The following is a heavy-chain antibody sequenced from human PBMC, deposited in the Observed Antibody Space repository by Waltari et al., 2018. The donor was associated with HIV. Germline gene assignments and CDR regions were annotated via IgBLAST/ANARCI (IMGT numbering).Heavy chain of an antibody. Sequence: QVQLVESGGGVVQPGRSLRLSCAACGFTFSGYGLHWVRQAPGKGLEWVAVISYDGSNKYFAESVKGRFTISRDNSKHTLYLQMSSLRAEDTAVYYCAKGDRGLGIFYYYYYAMDVWGRGTTVTVSS. CDR1: GFTFSGYG. D-gene: IGHD3-10*01. CDR2: ISYDGSNK. V-gene: IGHV3-30*18. J-gene: IGHJ6*02. CDR3: AKGDRGLGIFYYYYYAMDV.